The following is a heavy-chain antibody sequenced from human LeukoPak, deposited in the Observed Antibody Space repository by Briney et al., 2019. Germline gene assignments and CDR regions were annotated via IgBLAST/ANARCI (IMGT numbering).Heavy chain of an antibody. Sequence: GGSLRLSCAASGFTFSNYWMSWVRQAPGKGLEWVANIKQDGSEKYSVDSVKGRFTISRDNAKNSLYMQMNSLRAEDTAVYYCARVMSASVWRSYGSYYYYYYIDIGGKGTTVTVS. V-gene: IGHV3-7*01. CDR3: ARVMSASVWRSYGSYYYYYYIDI. CDR1: GFTFSNYW. J-gene: IGHJ6*03. CDR2: IKQDGSEK. D-gene: IGHD3-16*01.